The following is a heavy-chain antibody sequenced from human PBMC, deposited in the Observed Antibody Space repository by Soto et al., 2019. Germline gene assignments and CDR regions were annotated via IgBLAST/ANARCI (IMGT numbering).Heavy chain of an antibody. D-gene: IGHD3-10*01. CDR3: ASGWFGEFVYYFDY. V-gene: IGHV1-8*01. CDR1: GYTFTSYD. CDR2: MNPNSGNT. Sequence: ASVKVSCKASGYTFTSYDINWVRQATGQGLEWMGWMNPNSGNTGYSQNFQGRVTMTRDTSISTAYMELSSLRSEDTAVYYCASGWFGEFVYYFDYWGQG. J-gene: IGHJ4*02.